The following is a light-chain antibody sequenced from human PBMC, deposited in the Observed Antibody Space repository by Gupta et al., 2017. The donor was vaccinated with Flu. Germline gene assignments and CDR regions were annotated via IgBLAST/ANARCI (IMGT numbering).Light chain of an antibody. CDR1: PSNIGRDI. V-gene: IGLV1-44*01. J-gene: IGLJ2*01. Sequence: QSVLTQPPSASGTPGQTVTISCFGGPSNIGRDIVNWYQQFPGTAPRLLIFNNNQRPSGVPDRFSGSKSGTSASLVISGLQSEDESDYFCQAWDVSLKGPVLGGGTRLTVL. CDR3: QAWDVSLKGPV. CDR2: NNN.